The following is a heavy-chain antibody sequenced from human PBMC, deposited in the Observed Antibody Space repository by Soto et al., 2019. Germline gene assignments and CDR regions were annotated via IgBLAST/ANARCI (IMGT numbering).Heavy chain of an antibody. J-gene: IGHJ4*02. CDR2: LSYEGSEA. Sequence: QVRLVESGGGVVQPGRSLRLSCAASGFNFGVFGMHWVRQAPGKGLEWLSVLSYEGSEAYYADSVRGRCTISRDNSKNTLFLQMDSLRVADTGVYYCALTRRSSLLEVAGPGFEYWGQGTLVTVS. CDR1: GFNFGVFG. V-gene: IGHV3-30*03. D-gene: IGHD6-19*01. CDR3: ALTRRSSLLEVAGPGFEY.